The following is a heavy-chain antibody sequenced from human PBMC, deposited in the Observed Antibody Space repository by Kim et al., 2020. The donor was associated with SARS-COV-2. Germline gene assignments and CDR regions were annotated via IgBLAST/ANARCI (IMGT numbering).Heavy chain of an antibody. J-gene: IGHJ6*02. CDR1: GFTFSSYE. CDR3: ARAPEEGQQLVQMYYYYGMDV. Sequence: GGSLRLSCAASGFTFSSYEMNWVRQAPGKGLEWVSYISSSGSTIYYADSVKGRFTISRDNAKNSLYLQMNSLRAEDTAVYYCARAPEEGQQLVQMYYYYGMDVWGQGTTVTVSS. CDR2: ISSSGSTI. V-gene: IGHV3-48*03. D-gene: IGHD6-13*01.